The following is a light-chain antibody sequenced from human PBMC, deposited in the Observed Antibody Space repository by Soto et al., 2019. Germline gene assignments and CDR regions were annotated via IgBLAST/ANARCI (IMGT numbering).Light chain of an antibody. CDR2: DAS. J-gene: IGKJ3*01. Sequence: DIQMTQSPSSLSASVGDRVTITCQASQDISNYFNWYQQKPGKAHKLLIYDASNLETGVPSRFSGSGSGTDFTFTISSLQPEDIATYYCQQYDNLPLFTFGPGTKVDIK. V-gene: IGKV1-33*01. CDR3: QQYDNLPLFT. CDR1: QDISNY.